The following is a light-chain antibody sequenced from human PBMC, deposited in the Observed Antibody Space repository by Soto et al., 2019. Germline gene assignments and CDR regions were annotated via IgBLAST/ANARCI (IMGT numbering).Light chain of an antibody. V-gene: IGKV3-20*01. CDR1: QSVSSSY. Sequence: EIVLTQSPGTLSLSPGERATLSCRASQSVSSSYLAWYQQKPGQAPRLLIYGASSRATGIPDRFSGSGSATDFTLTISRLEPEEFAVYYCQQYCRTFGQGTKVEIK. J-gene: IGKJ1*01. CDR3: QQYCRT. CDR2: GAS.